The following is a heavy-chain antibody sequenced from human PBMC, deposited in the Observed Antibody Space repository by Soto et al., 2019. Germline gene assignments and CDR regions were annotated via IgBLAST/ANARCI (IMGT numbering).Heavy chain of an antibody. Sequence: QVLLVQSGAEVKKPGASLKVSCKVSGFTLIDHYMHWVRQTPGQGLEWLGWISGNSGGTFYAKKFQGRVTMTTDVSFSTVYIELSSLTSDDADVYFCARARRGFSTLDCLEAWGQGTTVTIS. CDR2: ISGNSGGT. V-gene: IGHV1-2*02. D-gene: IGHD3-9*01. J-gene: IGHJ6*02. CDR1: GFTLIDHY. CDR3: ARARRGFSTLDCLEA.